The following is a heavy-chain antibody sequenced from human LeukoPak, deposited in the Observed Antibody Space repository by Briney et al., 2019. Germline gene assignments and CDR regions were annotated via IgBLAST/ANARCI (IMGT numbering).Heavy chain of an antibody. CDR2: INPNSGGT. CDR3: AREARYSRHNWFDP. D-gene: IGHD3-9*01. J-gene: IGHJ5*02. Sequence: ASVKVSCKASGYTFTGYYMHWVRQAPGQGLEWMGRINPNSGGTNYAQKFQGRVTMTRDTSISTAYMELSRLRSDDTAVYYCAREARYSRHNWFDPGAREPWSPSPQ. V-gene: IGHV1-2*06. CDR1: GYTFTGYY.